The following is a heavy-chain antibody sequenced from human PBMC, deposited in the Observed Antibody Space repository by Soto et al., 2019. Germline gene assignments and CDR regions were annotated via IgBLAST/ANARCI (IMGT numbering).Heavy chain of an antibody. CDR2: RYYSEST. D-gene: IGHD3-10*01. V-gene: IGHV4-31*03. CDR3: ARDSGYGSGTSVNHYLDY. Sequence: SETLSLTCTVSGGSITTGGYYWSWIRQLPGKGLEWIGHRYYSESTYYNPSLKSRVSISLDTSKNQFSLKLSFVTAEDTAVYYCARDSGYGSGTSVNHYLDYWGHGTLVTVSS. J-gene: IGHJ4*01. CDR1: GGSITTGGYY.